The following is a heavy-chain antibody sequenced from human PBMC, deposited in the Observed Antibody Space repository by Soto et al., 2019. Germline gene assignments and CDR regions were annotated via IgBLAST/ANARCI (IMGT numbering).Heavy chain of an antibody. CDR3: ARSSLSCSSTRCGANWFDH. CDR1: GYTFTSYD. V-gene: IGHV1-8*01. Sequence: ASVKVSCKASGYTFTSYDINWVRQATGQGLEWMGWMNPNSGNTGYAQKFQGRVTMTRNTSISTAYMELSSLRSEDTAVYYCARSSLSCSSTRCGANWFDHWGQGTLVTVSS. CDR2: MNPNSGNT. J-gene: IGHJ5*02. D-gene: IGHD2-2*01.